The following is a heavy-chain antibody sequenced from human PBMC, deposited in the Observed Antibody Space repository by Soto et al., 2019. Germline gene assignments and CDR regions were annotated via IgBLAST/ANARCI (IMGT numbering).Heavy chain of an antibody. V-gene: IGHV1-2*02. Sequence: ASVKVSCKASGYIFTGYYLNWVRQAPGRGLEWVGRIDPDSGETDSSEKHYGRLTLTRDTAIDTAYMEMTRLTLDDTAIYYCARGPLEWGQGTLVTVSS. CDR2: IDPDSGET. CDR1: GYIFTGYY. J-gene: IGHJ4*02. CDR3: ARGPLE.